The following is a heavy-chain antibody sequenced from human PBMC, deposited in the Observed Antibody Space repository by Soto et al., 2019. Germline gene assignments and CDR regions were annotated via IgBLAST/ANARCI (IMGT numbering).Heavy chain of an antibody. J-gene: IGHJ4*02. CDR2: INAGNGNT. Sequence: SVKVSCKASGYTFTSYAMHWVRQAPGQRLEWMGWINAGNGNTKYSQKFQGRVTITRDASASTAYMELSSLRSEDTAVYYCARASAYYYDSSGLSFDYWGQGTLVTVSS. V-gene: IGHV1-3*01. CDR3: ARASAYYYDSSGLSFDY. CDR1: GYTFTSYA. D-gene: IGHD3-22*01.